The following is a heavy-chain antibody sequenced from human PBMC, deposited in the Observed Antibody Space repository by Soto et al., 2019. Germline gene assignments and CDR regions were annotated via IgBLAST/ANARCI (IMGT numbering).Heavy chain of an antibody. CDR1: GGSISSSSYY. CDR3: ASSDGGSTIDY. V-gene: IGHV4-39*01. CDR2: IYYSGST. Sequence: QLQLQESGPGLVKPSETLSLTCSVSGGSISSSSYYWGWIRQPPGKGLQWIGTIYYSGSTYYNPSRKSRVTISVDTSKNQFSRKLSSVTAADTAVYYCASSDGGSTIDYWGQGALVTVSS. J-gene: IGHJ4*02.